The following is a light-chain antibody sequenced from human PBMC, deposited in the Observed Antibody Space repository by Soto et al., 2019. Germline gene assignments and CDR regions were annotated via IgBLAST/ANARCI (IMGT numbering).Light chain of an antibody. J-gene: IGKJ4*01. CDR3: QQYNNWPLT. V-gene: IGKV3-20*01. CDR2: GTS. CDR1: QSVSSTY. Sequence: EIVLTQSPGTLSLSPGGRATLSCRASQSVSSTYLAWYQQKPGQAPRLLIYGTSSRATGIPDRFSGSGSGTDFTLTISRLEPEDFAVYYCQQYNNWPLTFGGGTKVDIK.